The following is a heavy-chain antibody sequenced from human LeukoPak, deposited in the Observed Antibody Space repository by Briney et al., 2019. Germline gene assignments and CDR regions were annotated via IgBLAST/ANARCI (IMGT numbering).Heavy chain of an antibody. D-gene: IGHD3-10*01. CDR2: ISGSGGST. CDR3: AKGRTGDYYYYGMDV. CDR1: GFTFSSYA. V-gene: IGHV3-23*01. J-gene: IGHJ6*02. Sequence: GGSLRLSCAASGFTFSSYAMSWVRQAPGKGLEWVSAISGSGGSTYYADSVKGRLTISRDNSKNTLYLQMNSLRAEDTAVYYCAKGRTGDYYYYGMDVWGQGTTVTVSS.